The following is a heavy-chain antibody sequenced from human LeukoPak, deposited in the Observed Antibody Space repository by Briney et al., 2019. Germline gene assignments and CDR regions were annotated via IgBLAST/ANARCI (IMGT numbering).Heavy chain of an antibody. V-gene: IGHV4-39*01. Sequence: SETLSLTCTVSGGSISSSDYYWGWIRQPPGTGLEGIGSINYRGTTYYNPSLKSRLTILVDTSKNQFSLILRSVTAADTAVYYCARHRFTMVRGVGSMDVWGQGITVTISS. D-gene: IGHD3-10*01. CDR1: GGSISSSDYY. J-gene: IGHJ6*02. CDR2: INYRGTT. CDR3: ARHRFTMVRGVGSMDV.